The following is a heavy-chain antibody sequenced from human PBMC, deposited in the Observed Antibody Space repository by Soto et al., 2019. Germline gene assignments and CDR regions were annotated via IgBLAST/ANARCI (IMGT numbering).Heavy chain of an antibody. D-gene: IGHD5-18*01. J-gene: IGHJ5*02. Sequence: EVQLVESGGGLVQPGGSLRLSCEASGFTFSSYSMNWVRQAPGKGLEWVSYISSSSSTIYDADSVKGRFTISRDNAKNSLYLQMNRLRDEDTDVYYCARDLRRGPSTRRYSYGPNWFDPWGQGTLVTVSS. V-gene: IGHV3-48*02. CDR3: ARDLRRGPSTRRYSYGPNWFDP. CDR1: GFTFSSYS. CDR2: ISSSSSTI.